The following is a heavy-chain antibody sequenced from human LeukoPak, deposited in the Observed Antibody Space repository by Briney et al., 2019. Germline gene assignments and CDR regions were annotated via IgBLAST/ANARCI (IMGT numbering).Heavy chain of an antibody. CDR1: GGSISSGGYY. Sequence: SETLSLTCTVSGGSISSGGYYWSWIRQPPGKGLEWIGYIYHSGSTYYNPSLKSRVTISVDRSKNQFSLKLSSVTAADTAVYYCARVAGIVGATSAFDIWGQGTMVTVSS. V-gene: IGHV4-30-2*01. J-gene: IGHJ3*02. CDR2: IYHSGST. CDR3: ARVAGIVGATSAFDI. D-gene: IGHD1-26*01.